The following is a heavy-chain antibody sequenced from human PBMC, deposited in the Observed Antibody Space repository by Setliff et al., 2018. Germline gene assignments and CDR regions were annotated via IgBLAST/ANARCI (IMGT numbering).Heavy chain of an antibody. CDR3: ARAKGYCSSTGCRIYYFDY. Sequence: SETLSLTCTVSGGSISSSSYYWGWIRQPPGKGLEWIGSIYYSGSTYYNPSLKSRVTISVDTSKNQFSLKLSSVTAADTAVYYCARAKGYCSSTGCRIYYFDYWGQGTLVTVSS. D-gene: IGHD2-2*01. J-gene: IGHJ4*02. CDR2: IYYSGST. V-gene: IGHV4-39*07. CDR1: GGSISSSSYY.